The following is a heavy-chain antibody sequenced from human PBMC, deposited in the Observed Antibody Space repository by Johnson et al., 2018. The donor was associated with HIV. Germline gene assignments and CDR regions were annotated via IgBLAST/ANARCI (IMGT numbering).Heavy chain of an antibody. D-gene: IGHD4-17*01. Sequence: QLVVSGGGLVQTGRSLRLSCAVSGFTFDDYAMHWVRQAPGNGLEWVSGISWNSDYIGYADSVKGRFTISRDNAKNSLYLQMSSLTPEDTALYYCAKTRTTVTTIDAFDIWGQGTMVTVSS. CDR3: AKTRTTVTTIDAFDI. CDR1: GFTFDDYA. J-gene: IGHJ3*02. CDR2: ISWNSDYI. V-gene: IGHV3-9*01.